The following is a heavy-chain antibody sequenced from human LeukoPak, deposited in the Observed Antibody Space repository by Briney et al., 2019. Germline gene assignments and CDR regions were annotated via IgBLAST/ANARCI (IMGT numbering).Heavy chain of an antibody. D-gene: IGHD6-13*01. J-gene: IGHJ5*02. Sequence: SETLSLTCTVSGGSISSGGYYWGWIRQHPGKGLEWIGYIYYSGSTYYNPSLKSRVTISVDTSKNQFSLKLSSVTAADTAVYYCARAGYSSSWVWFDPWGQGTLVTVSS. CDR2: IYYSGST. CDR3: ARAGYSSSWVWFDP. V-gene: IGHV4-31*03. CDR1: GGSISSGGYY.